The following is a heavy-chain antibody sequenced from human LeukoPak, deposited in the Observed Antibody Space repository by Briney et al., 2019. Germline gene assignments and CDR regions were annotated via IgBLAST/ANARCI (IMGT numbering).Heavy chain of an antibody. CDR2: ISGGGGTT. J-gene: IGHJ5*02. D-gene: IGHD4-11*01. Sequence: PGGSLRLSCAASGFIFSEYAMNWVRQAPGKGLEWVSAISGGGGTTHYADSVKGRFAVSRDNSKNVLYLQTTNLRHEDTALYYCAKDRYSNYGNWFDPWGQGTQVTVIS. CDR1: GFIFSEYA. V-gene: IGHV3-23*01. CDR3: AKDRYSNYGNWFDP.